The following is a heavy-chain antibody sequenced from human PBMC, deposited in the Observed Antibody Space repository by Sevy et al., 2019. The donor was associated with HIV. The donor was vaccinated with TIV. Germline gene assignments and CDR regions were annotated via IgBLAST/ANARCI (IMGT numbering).Heavy chain of an antibody. CDR1: GFSFRSYW. D-gene: IGHD4-17*01. CDR3: AREGSYGDYMLSYYYGMDV. V-gene: IGHV3-7*01. CDR2: IYQDGSEK. Sequence: GGSLRLSCAASGFSFRSYWMTWGRQAPGKGLEWVASIYQDGSEKYYMDSVKGRFTVSRDNAKNSLFLQMNSLRVEDTAVYYCAREGSYGDYMLSYYYGMDVWGQGTTVTVSS. J-gene: IGHJ6*02.